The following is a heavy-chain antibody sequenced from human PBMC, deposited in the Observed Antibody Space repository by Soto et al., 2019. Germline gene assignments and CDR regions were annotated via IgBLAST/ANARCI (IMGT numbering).Heavy chain of an antibody. CDR3: ARSHRQAYSSGYSRTEENDY. D-gene: IGHD3-22*01. CDR1: GGSFSGYY. J-gene: IGHJ4*02. Sequence: SETLSLTCAVYGGSFSGYYWSWIRQPPGKGLEWIGEINHSGSTNYNPSLKSRVTISVDTSKNQFSLKLSSVTAADTAVYYCARSHRQAYSSGYSRTEENDYWGQGTLVTVSS. CDR2: INHSGST. V-gene: IGHV4-34*01.